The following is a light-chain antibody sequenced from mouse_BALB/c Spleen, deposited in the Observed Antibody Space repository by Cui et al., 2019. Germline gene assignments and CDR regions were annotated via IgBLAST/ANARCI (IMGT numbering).Light chain of an antibody. CDR3: QQSYGDPT. V-gene: IGKV3-5*01. Sequence: IVLTQSQPSLAVSPEPRATISWGASESVDSYGNSFMQWCQQKPAQPPKLLIYHASNIESGIPARFSSGRCRTDFTLPINPVEADDVATYYCQQSYGDPTFGAGTKLELK. CDR1: ESVDSYGNSF. CDR2: HAS. J-gene: IGKJ5*01.